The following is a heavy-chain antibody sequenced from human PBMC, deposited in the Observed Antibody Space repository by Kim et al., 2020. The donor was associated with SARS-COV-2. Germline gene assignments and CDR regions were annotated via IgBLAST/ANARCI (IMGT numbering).Heavy chain of an antibody. D-gene: IGHD6-13*01. CDR3: ARVVAAAGTTPLDY. V-gene: IGHV4-4*02. CDR2: IYHSGST. CDR1: GGSISSSNW. J-gene: IGHJ4*02. Sequence: SETLSLTCAVSGGSISSSNWWSWVRQPPGKGLEWIGEIYHSGSTNYNPSLKSRVTISVDKSKNQFSLKLSSVTAADTAVYYCARVVAAAGTTPLDYWGQGSLVTVSS.